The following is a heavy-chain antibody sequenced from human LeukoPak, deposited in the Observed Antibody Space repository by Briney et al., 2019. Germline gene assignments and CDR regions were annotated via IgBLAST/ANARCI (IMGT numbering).Heavy chain of an antibody. D-gene: IGHD2-15*01. CDR1: GGSISSSSYY. J-gene: IGHJ4*02. V-gene: IGHV4-39*01. CDR3: ATYCSGGSCYGSFDY. CDR2: IYYSGST. Sequence: SETLSLTCTVSGGSISSSSYYWGWIRQPPGKGLEWIGSIYYSGSTYYNPSLKSRVTISVDTSKDQFSLKLSSVTAADTAVYYCATYCSGGSCYGSFDYWGQGTLVTLSS.